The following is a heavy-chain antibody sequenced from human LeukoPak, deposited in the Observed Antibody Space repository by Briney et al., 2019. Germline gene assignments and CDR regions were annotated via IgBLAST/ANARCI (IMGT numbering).Heavy chain of an antibody. Sequence: ASVKVSCKASGYTFTSYGISWVRQAPGQGLEWMGWISAYNGNTNYAHKLQGRVTMTTDTSTSTAYMELRSLRSDDTAVYYCARGPRIAVAGTGWNWFDPWGQGTLVTVSS. D-gene: IGHD6-19*01. CDR1: GYTFTSYG. V-gene: IGHV1-18*01. J-gene: IGHJ5*02. CDR2: ISAYNGNT. CDR3: ARGPRIAVAGTGWNWFDP.